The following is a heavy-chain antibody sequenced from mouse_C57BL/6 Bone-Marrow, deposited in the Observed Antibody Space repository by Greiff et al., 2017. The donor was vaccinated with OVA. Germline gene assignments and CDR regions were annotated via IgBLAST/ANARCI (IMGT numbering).Heavy chain of an antibody. V-gene: IGHV5-9*01. Sequence: DVKLVESGGGLVKPGGSLKLSCAASGFTFSSYTMSWVRQTPEKRLEWVATISGGGGNTYYPDSVKGRFTIARDNAKNTLYLQMSRLRSEDTALYYCARPDLVSAWFAYWGQGTLVTVSA. CDR2: ISGGGGNT. CDR3: ARPDLVSAWFAY. CDR1: GFTFSSYT. D-gene: IGHD6-2*01. J-gene: IGHJ3*01.